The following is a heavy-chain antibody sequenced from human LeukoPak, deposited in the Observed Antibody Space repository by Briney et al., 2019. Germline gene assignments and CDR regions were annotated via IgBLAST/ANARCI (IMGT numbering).Heavy chain of an antibody. D-gene: IGHD4-11*01. V-gene: IGHV4-34*01. CDR3: ARDQWGYSNYYDY. CDR2: INHLGNS. CDR1: GGSFSTYY. Sequence: SETLSLTCVVYGGSFSTYYWGWIRQPPGKGLEWIGEINHLGNSNYNPSLSSRINISVDTSQNQFSLRLSSVTAADTAVYYCARDQWGYSNYYDYWGQGTLVTVSS. J-gene: IGHJ4*02.